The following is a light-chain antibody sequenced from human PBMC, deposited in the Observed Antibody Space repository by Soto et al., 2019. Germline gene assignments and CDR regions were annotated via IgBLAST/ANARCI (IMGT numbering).Light chain of an antibody. CDR3: SSYTSSSTLVYV. CDR1: SSDVGGYNY. V-gene: IGLV2-14*01. J-gene: IGLJ1*01. CDR2: DVS. Sequence: QSALTQPASVSGSPGPSITISCTGTSSDVGGYNYVSWYQQHTGKAPKLMIYDVSNRPSGVSNLFSGSKSGNTASLTISGLPAEDEADYYCSSYTSSSTLVYVFGTGTKLTVL.